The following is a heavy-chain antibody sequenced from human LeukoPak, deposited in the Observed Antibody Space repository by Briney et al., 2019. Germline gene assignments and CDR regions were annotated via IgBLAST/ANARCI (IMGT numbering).Heavy chain of an antibody. Sequence: ASVKVSCKASGYTFTSYGISWVRQAPGQGLEWMGWISAYNGNTNYAQKLQGRVTITADKSTSTAYMELSSLRSEDTAVYYCANRIAAGFDYWGQGTLVTVSS. V-gene: IGHV1-18*01. CDR2: ISAYNGNT. CDR3: ANRIAAGFDY. CDR1: GYTFTSYG. J-gene: IGHJ4*02. D-gene: IGHD6-13*01.